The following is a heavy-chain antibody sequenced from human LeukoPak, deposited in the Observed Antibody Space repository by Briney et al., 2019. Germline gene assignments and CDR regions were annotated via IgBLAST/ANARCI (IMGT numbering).Heavy chain of an antibody. CDR2: INRSGST. J-gene: IGHJ4*02. V-gene: IGHV4-34*01. CDR3: ARRRGYSYGPFDY. D-gene: IGHD5-18*01. Sequence: SETLSLTCAVYGGSFSGYYWSWIRQPPGKGLEWIGEINRSGSTNYNPSLKSRVTISVDTSKNQFSLKLSSVTAADTAVYYCARRRGYSYGPFDYWGQGTLVTVSS. CDR1: GGSFSGYY.